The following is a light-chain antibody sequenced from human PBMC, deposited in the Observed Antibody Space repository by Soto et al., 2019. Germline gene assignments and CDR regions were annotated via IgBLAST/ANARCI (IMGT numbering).Light chain of an antibody. CDR3: QQYNSYSWT. Sequence: LKQSPGTLSLSQGERATLSCRASQSVSSSYLAWYQQKPGQAPRLLIYGASSRATGIPDRFSGSGSGTDFTLTISSLQPDDFATYYCQQYNSYSWTFGQGTKV. CDR2: GAS. J-gene: IGKJ1*01. V-gene: IGKV3-20*01. CDR1: QSVSSSY.